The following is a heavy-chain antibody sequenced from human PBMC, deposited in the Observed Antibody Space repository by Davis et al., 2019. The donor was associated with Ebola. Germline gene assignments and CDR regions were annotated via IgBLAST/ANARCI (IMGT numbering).Heavy chain of an antibody. CDR1: GYTFTRYY. J-gene: IGHJ4*02. V-gene: IGHV1-46*01. Sequence: ASSVQVPCKASGYTFTRYYLHWVRPAPGQGLAWMGIINPIGGTANYAQKFQGRVTMTRDMSTSTVFMELSNLRSDDTAVYYCARGEYSSLERWGQGTLVTISS. CDR2: INPIGGTA. D-gene: IGHD6-6*01. CDR3: ARGEYSSLER.